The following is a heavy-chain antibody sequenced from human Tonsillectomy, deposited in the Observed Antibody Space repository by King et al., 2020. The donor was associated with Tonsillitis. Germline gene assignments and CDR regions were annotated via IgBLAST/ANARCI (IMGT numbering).Heavy chain of an antibody. CDR2: ISYDGDIK. J-gene: IGHJ6*02. Sequence: VQLVESGGGVVQPGRSLRLSCAASGFTFSAFGMHWVRQAPGKGLEWVAAISYDGDIKYSVDSAKGRFTISRDNSKNTLYLQMSSLRAEDTAVYYCGRDLIGTYQDYYCGMDVWGQGTTVSVSS. CDR1: GFTFSAFG. CDR3: GRDLIGTYQDYYCGMDV. V-gene: IGHV3-33*05. D-gene: IGHD1-26*01.